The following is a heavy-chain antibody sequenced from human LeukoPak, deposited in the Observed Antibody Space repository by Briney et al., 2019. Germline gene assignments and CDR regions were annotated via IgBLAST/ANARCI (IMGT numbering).Heavy chain of an antibody. Sequence: GILRLSCAASGFTFSSYAMHWVRQAPGKGLEWVAVISYDGSNKYYADSVKGRFTISRDNSKNTLYLQMNSLRAEDTAVYYCARDKAVAGYFDYWGQGTLVTVSS. D-gene: IGHD6-19*01. CDR2: ISYDGSNK. CDR1: GFTFSSYA. V-gene: IGHV3-30*04. J-gene: IGHJ4*02. CDR3: ARDKAVAGYFDY.